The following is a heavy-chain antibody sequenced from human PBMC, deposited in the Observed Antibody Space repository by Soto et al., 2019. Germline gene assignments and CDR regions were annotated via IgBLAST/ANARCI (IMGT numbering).Heavy chain of an antibody. V-gene: IGHV3-30-3*01. J-gene: IGHJ4*02. Sequence: QVQLVESGGGVVQPGRSLRLSCAASGFTFSSYAMHWVRQAPGKGLEWVAVISYDGSNKYYADSVKGRFTISRDNSKNTLYLQMNSLRADDTAVYYCARGDIVVVVAATLDYWGQGTLVTVSS. CDR1: GFTFSSYA. D-gene: IGHD2-15*01. CDR2: ISYDGSNK. CDR3: ARGDIVVVVAATLDY.